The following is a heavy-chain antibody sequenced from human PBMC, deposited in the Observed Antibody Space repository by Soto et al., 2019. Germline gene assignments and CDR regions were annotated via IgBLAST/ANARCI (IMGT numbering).Heavy chain of an antibody. J-gene: IGHJ5*02. Sequence: QVQLQESGPGLVKPSQTLSLTCTVSGGSISSGGYYWSWIRQHPGKGLEWIWYIYYSGSTYYNPSLKSRVTISVDTSKNQFSLKLSSVTAADTAVYYCARDRGTVTNADWFDPWGQGTLVTVSS. D-gene: IGHD4-17*01. CDR3: ARDRGTVTNADWFDP. CDR1: GGSISSGGYY. CDR2: IYYSGST. V-gene: IGHV4-31*03.